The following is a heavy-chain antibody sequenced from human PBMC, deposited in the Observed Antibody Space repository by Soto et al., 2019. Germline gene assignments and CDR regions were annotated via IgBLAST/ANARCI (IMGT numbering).Heavy chain of an antibody. Sequence: SLRLSCAACGLSFNSYAMPWVRKTPGKGLEWVAVISYDGSNKYYADSVKGRFTISRDNSKNTLYLQMNSLRAEDTAVYYCARGPAVIVVVPAAILAPFDYWGQGTLVTVSS. D-gene: IGHD2-2*01. CDR2: ISYDGSNK. V-gene: IGHV3-30-3*01. J-gene: IGHJ4*02. CDR1: GLSFNSYA. CDR3: ARGPAVIVVVPAAILAPFDY.